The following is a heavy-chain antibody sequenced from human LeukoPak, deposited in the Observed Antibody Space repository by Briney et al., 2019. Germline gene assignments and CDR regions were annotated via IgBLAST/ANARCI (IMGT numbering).Heavy chain of an antibody. J-gene: IGHJ3*02. Sequence: PSETLSLTCAVSGGSISSGGYSWSWIRQPPGKGLEWIGYIYHSGSTYYNPSLKSRVTVSVDRSKNQFSLKLSSVTAADTAVYYCARTSIAARRANAFDIWGQGTMVTVSS. V-gene: IGHV4-30-2*01. D-gene: IGHD6-6*01. CDR1: GGSISSGGYS. CDR2: IYHSGST. CDR3: ARTSIAARRANAFDI.